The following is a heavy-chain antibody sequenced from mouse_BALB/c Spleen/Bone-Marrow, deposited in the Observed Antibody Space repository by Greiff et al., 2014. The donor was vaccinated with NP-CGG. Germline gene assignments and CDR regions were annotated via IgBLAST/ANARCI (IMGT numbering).Heavy chain of an antibody. CDR2: IDPANGNT. CDR3: ANYYYGSHFDY. D-gene: IGHD1-1*01. Sequence: EVQLQQSGAALVKPGASVKLSCTASGFNIKDTYMHWVKQRPEQGLEWIGRIDPANGNTKYDPKFQGKATTTADTSSNTAYLQLSSLTSEDTAVYYCANYYYGSHFDYWGQGTTLTVSS. CDR1: GFNIKDTY. J-gene: IGHJ2*01. V-gene: IGHV14-3*02.